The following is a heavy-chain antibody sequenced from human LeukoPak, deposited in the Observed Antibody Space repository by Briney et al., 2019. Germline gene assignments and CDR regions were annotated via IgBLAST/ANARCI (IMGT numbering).Heavy chain of an antibody. Sequence: ASVTVSCKASGYTFTGYYMHWVRQAPGQGLEWMGWINPNSGGTNYAQKFQGRVTMTRDTSISTAYMELSRLRSDDTAVYYCARDPIQLWFFDYWGQGTLVTVSS. CDR1: GYTFTGYY. CDR3: ARDPIQLWFFDY. CDR2: INPNSGGT. J-gene: IGHJ4*02. D-gene: IGHD5-18*01. V-gene: IGHV1-2*02.